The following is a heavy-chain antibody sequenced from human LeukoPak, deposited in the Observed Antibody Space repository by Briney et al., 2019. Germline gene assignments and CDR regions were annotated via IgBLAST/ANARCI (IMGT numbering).Heavy chain of an antibody. CDR3: ARVCRDGYLMDY. D-gene: IGHD5-24*01. CDR1: GGTFSSYA. V-gene: IGHV1-69*05. J-gene: IGHJ4*02. CDR2: IIPIFGTA. Sequence: ASVKVSCKASGGTFSSYAISWVRQAPGQGLEWMGGIIPIFGTANYAQKFQSRVTITTDESTSTAYMELSSLRSEDTAVYYCARVCRDGYLMDYWGQGTLVTVSS.